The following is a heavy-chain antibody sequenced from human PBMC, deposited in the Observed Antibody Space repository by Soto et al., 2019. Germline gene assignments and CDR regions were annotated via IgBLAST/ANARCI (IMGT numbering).Heavy chain of an antibody. V-gene: IGHV5-51*01. D-gene: IGHD3-22*01. CDR1: GYXFNNNW. J-gene: IGHJ4*01. CDR3: ARRDSSGFPDY. Sequence: EXLKISCKGSGYXFNNNWIGWVRQMPGNGLEWMGIIHPGDSDSRYSPSFQGQVTMSVDKSINTAYLQWSRLKASDTAMYYCARRDSSGFPDYWGHGTLVTVSS. CDR2: IHPGDSDS.